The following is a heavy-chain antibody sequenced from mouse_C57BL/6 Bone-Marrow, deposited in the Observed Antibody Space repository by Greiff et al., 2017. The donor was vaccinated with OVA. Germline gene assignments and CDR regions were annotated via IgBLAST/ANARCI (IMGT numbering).Heavy chain of an antibody. CDR1: GFSLTSYG. V-gene: IGHV2-2*01. CDR3: AREAY. Sequence: QVQLQQSGPGLVQPSQSLSITCTVSGFSLTSYGVHWVRQSPGKGLEWLGVIWSGGSTDYNAAFISRLSISKDNSKSQVFFKMNRLQADDTAIYYWAREAYWGQGTLVTVSA. J-gene: IGHJ3*01. CDR2: IWSGGST.